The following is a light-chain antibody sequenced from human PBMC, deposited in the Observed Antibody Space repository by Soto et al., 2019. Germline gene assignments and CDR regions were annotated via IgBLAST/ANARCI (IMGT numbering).Light chain of an antibody. CDR3: QQYGSSGT. Sequence: EFVMTQSPGTLSLSPGERATLSCRASQSVSNNYLALYQQKPGQAPRLLIYGASNRATGIPDRFSGSGSGTDFTLTISRLEPEDFAVYYCQQYGSSGTFGQGTKVDIK. CDR2: GAS. CDR1: QSVSNNY. J-gene: IGKJ1*01. V-gene: IGKV3-20*01.